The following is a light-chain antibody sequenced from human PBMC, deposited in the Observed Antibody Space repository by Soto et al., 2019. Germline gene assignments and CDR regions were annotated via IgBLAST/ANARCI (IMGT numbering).Light chain of an antibody. CDR3: QQSYSTPPWT. CDR1: QSIVTY. J-gene: IGKJ1*01. CDR2: AAS. V-gene: IGKV1-39*01. Sequence: DIQMTQSPSSLSASVGDRVTITCRASQSIVTYLNWYLQKPWKAPKLLIYAASNLQSGVPSRFSGSGSGTDFTLTISSLQPEDFATYFCQQSYSTPPWTFGQGTKVEIK.